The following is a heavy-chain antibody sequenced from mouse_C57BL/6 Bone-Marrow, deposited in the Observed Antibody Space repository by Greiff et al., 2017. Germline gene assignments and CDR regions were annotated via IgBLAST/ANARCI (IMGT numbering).Heavy chain of an antibody. CDR3: AMGKRFAY. J-gene: IGHJ3*01. D-gene: IGHD2-1*01. CDR2: IHPNSGST. V-gene: IGHV1-64*01. Sequence: VQLQQPGAELVKPGASVKLSCKASGYTFTSYWMHWVKQRPGQGLEWIGMIHPNSGSTNYNEKFKSKATLTVDQSSSTAYMQLSRLTSEDSAVYYCAMGKRFAYWGQETLVTVSA. CDR1: GYTFTSYW.